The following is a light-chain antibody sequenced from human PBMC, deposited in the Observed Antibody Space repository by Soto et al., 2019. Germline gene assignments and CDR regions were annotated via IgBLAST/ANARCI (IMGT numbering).Light chain of an antibody. Sequence: DVQMTQSASTLSACVADRVTITCRSSQSISTWLAWYQQKPGKAPRLLIYTASSLESGVPSRFSGSGSGTEFTLTISSLQPDDFATYYCQHYNSYSEAFGQGTNVDI. CDR2: TAS. V-gene: IGKV1-5*03. CDR1: QSISTW. CDR3: QHYNSYSEA. J-gene: IGKJ1*01.